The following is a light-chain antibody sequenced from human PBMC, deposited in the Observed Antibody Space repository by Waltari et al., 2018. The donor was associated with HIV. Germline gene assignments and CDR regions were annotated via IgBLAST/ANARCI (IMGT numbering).Light chain of an antibody. J-gene: IGLJ3*02. CDR2: RRG. CDR1: DKNVGHEG. V-gene: IGLV10-54*01. CDR3: AAWDSSLSEWV. Sequence: AGLTQPSSVSKGLGQNVTLTCTGTDKNVGHEGAGWLLRHEGHPPEVLSYRRGARPAGISEKYSASRSGNTASLTITGLRVDDEAVYYCAAWDSSLSEWVFGGGTKLTVL.